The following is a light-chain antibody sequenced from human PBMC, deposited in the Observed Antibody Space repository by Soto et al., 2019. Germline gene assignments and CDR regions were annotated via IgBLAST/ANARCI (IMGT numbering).Light chain of an antibody. J-gene: IGKJ1*01. Sequence: EIVLTQSPGTPSLSPGERATLSCRASQSVSSSYLAWYQQKPGQAPRLLLYGASSRATGIPDRFSGSGSGRDFTLTMSRLAPEDFAVYYSQQYGSSLWTFGKGTKVEIK. V-gene: IGKV3-20*01. CDR1: QSVSSSY. CDR3: QQYGSSLWT. CDR2: GAS.